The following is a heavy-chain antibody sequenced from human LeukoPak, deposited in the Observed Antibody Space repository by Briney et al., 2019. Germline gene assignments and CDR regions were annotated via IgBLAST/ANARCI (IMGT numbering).Heavy chain of an antibody. CDR1: GFTFSSYA. CDR2: ISSNGGST. CDR3: ARDVWVAPDYDGSGSIDY. Sequence: GGSLRLSCAASGFTFSSYAMHWVRQAPGKGLEYVSAISSNGGSTYYANSVKGRFTISRDSAKNSLYLQMSSLRAENTAVYYCARDVWVAPDYDGSGSIDYWGQGTLVTVSS. D-gene: IGHD3-10*01. V-gene: IGHV3-64*01. J-gene: IGHJ4*02.